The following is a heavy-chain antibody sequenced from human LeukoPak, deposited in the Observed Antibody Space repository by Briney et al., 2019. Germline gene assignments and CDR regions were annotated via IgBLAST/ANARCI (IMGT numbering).Heavy chain of an antibody. CDR3: AKDRTAMVTSWFDP. V-gene: IGHV3-23*01. CDR1: GFTFSSYA. Sequence: SGGSLRLSCAASGFTFSSYAMSWVRQAPGKGLERVSAISGSGGSTYYADSVKGRFTISRDNSKNTLYLQMNSLRAEDTAVYYCAKDRTAMVTSWFDPWGQGTLVTVSS. D-gene: IGHD5-18*01. J-gene: IGHJ5*02. CDR2: ISGSGGST.